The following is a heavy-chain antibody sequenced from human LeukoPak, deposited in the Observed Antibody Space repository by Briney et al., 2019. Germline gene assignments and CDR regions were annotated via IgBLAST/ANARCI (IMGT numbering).Heavy chain of an antibody. J-gene: IGHJ4*02. Sequence: GGSLRLSCAASGFTFSSYGMHWVRQAPGKGLEWVAVIWYDGSNKYYADSVKGRFTISRDNSKNTLYLQMNSLRAEDTAVYYCARDFYVGSGSYYIGYWGQGTLVTVSS. CDR3: ARDFYVGSGSYYIGY. V-gene: IGHV3-33*01. CDR1: GFTFSSYG. D-gene: IGHD3-10*01. CDR2: IWYDGSNK.